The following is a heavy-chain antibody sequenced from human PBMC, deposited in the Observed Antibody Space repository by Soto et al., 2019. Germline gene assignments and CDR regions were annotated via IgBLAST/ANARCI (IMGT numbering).Heavy chain of an antibody. D-gene: IGHD6-6*01. V-gene: IGHV3-23*01. CDR1: GFTFSNYA. CDR2: ISGSGGST. Sequence: GGSLRLSCAASGFTFSNYAMSWVRQAPRKGLEWVSAISGSGGSTYYADSVKGRFTIARDNSKNTLSLQMNSLRVDDTALYYCAKAPASSLAASRPFDYWGQGTLVTVSS. J-gene: IGHJ4*02. CDR3: AKAPASSLAASRPFDY.